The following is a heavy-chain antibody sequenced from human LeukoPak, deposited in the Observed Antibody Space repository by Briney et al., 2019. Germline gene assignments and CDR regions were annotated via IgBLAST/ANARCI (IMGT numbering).Heavy chain of an antibody. D-gene: IGHD3-10*01. CDR3: VKAGAMVRGVIARPLYYFDY. CDR1: GFTFSSYA. J-gene: IGHJ4*02. V-gene: IGHV3-23*01. Sequence: GGSLRLSCAASGFTFSSYAMSWVRQAPGKGLEWVSAISGSGGSTYYADSVKGRFTISRDNSKNTLYLQMNSLRAEDTAVYYCVKAGAMVRGVIARPLYYFDYWGQGTLVTVSS. CDR2: ISGSGGST.